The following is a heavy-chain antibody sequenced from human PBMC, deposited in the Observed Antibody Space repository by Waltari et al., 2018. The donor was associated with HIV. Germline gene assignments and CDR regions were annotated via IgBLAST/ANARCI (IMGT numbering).Heavy chain of an antibody. V-gene: IGHV3-9*01. J-gene: IGHJ6*02. D-gene: IGHD1-26*01. CDR2: ISWNSART. CDR3: AKGGPLGATNYGMDV. CDR1: GFSIDCYA. Sequence: EVQLVESGGGLVQPGRSLRLSCVDSGFSIDCYAMHWVRQVPGKGLEWVSGISWNSARTTYGDSVKGRFTISRDNAKKTVTLQMNSLRVEDTALYYCAKGGPLGATNYGMDVWGQGTTVTVSS.